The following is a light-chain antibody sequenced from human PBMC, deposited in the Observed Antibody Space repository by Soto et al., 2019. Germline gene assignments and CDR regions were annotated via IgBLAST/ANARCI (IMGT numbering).Light chain of an antibody. V-gene: IGLV2-23*01. Sequence: QSALTQPASVSGSPGQPITISCTGTISDVGSYNLVSWYQHHPGKAPKLMIYEGSNRPSGVSNRFSGSKSGNTASLTSSGLQAEDEADYYCSSYAGAVVFGGGTKLTVL. J-gene: IGLJ2*01. CDR1: ISDVGSYNL. CDR2: EGS. CDR3: SSYAGAVV.